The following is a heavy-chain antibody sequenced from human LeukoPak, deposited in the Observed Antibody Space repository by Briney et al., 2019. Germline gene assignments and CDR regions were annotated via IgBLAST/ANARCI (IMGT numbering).Heavy chain of an antibody. CDR2: IIPIFGTA. Sequence: SVKVSCMASGGTFSSYAISWVRQAPGQGLQWMGGIIPIFGTANYAQKFQGRVTITADESMSTAYMELSSLRSEDTAVYYCARDRERITIFGVAPAFDYWGQGTLVTVSS. CDR3: ARDRERITIFGVAPAFDY. J-gene: IGHJ4*02. V-gene: IGHV1-69*01. CDR1: GGTFSSYA. D-gene: IGHD3-3*01.